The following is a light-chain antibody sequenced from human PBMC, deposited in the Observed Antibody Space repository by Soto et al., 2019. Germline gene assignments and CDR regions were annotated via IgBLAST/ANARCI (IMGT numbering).Light chain of an antibody. CDR1: QSISRF. V-gene: IGKV1-39*01. J-gene: IGKJ5*01. CDR3: QQKYSTSIT. CDR2: AAS. Sequence: EIQRTQSPASMSASVGDRATITCRASQSISRFLTWYQQKAGKAPKLLIYAASSLQSGVPSRFSGSGSGTDGTITISSLKKEDGSMYYGQQKYSTSITFGQGTRLEIK.